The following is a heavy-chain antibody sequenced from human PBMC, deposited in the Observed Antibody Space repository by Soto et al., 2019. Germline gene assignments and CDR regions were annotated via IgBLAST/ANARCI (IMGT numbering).Heavy chain of an antibody. V-gene: IGHV4-39*01. D-gene: IGHD1-26*01. CDR1: GGSISSSSYY. CDR2: IYYSGTT. Sequence: QLQLQESGPGLVKPSETLSLTCTVSGGSISSSSYYWGWIRQPPGKGLEWIGSIYYSGTTYHNPSLKSRVTISVDTSKNQFSLRLSSVTTADTAVYYCGRHRKGGSYPGNCDYWGQGTLVTVSS. CDR3: GRHRKGGSYPGNCDY. J-gene: IGHJ4*02.